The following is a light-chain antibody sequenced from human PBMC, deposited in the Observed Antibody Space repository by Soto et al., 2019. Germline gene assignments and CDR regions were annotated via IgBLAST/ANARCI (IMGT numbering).Light chain of an antibody. J-gene: IGLJ1*01. CDR3: SSVTRTYAQG. CDR1: SSDIGSYRY. V-gene: IGLV2-14*01. CDR2: EVS. Sequence: QSALTQPASVSGSPGQSVTISCTGTSSDIGSYRYVSWYQQHPGKVPNLLIFEVSYRPSGVSNRFSDSKSGNTASLTISGRQTEEEADYHCSSVTRTYAQGVGTGTKVTV.